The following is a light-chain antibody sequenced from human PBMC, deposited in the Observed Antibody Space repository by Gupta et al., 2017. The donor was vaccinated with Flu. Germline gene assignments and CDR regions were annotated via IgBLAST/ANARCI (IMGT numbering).Light chain of an antibody. J-gene: IGKJ1*01. Sequence: DIQMTQSPSTLSASVGDRVTITCRASQRISSWLAWYQQKPGKAPKLLIYKASSLESGVPSRFSGSGSGTEFTLTISSLQPDDFATYYCQQDNSYPWTFGQGTKVEIK. V-gene: IGKV1-5*03. CDR1: QRISSW. CDR3: QQDNSYPWT. CDR2: KAS.